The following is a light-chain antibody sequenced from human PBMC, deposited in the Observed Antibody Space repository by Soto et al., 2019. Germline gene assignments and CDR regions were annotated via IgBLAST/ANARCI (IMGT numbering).Light chain of an antibody. CDR3: QQYNSDSWT. CDR1: QSISSW. Sequence: DIQMTQSPSTLSASVGDRVTITCRASQSISSWLAWYQQKPGKAPKLLIYDASSLESGVPSRFSGSGSGPEFTLTISSLQPDDFATYYCQQYNSDSWTFGQGTKV. V-gene: IGKV1-5*01. J-gene: IGKJ1*01. CDR2: DAS.